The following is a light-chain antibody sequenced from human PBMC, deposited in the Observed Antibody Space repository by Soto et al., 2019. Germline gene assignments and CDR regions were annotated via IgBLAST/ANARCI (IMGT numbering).Light chain of an antibody. Sequence: TQSPSSLVASVSDLVTITRWASQSIGTWLAWYQQKPVKAPKLLIYAASTLQSGVPSRFSGSGSGTDFTLTISCLQSEDFATYYCQQYYSYPQTFGQGTKVDIK. CDR1: QSIGTW. J-gene: IGKJ1*01. V-gene: IGKV1-8*01. CDR3: QQYYSYPQT. CDR2: AAS.